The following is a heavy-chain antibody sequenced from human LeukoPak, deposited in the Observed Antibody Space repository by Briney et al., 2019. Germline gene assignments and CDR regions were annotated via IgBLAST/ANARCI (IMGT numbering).Heavy chain of an antibody. CDR2: IRNKASRYTT. D-gene: IGHD7-27*01. Sequence: GGSLRLSCAASGFTSSDHHMDWVRQAPGEGLEWVARIRNKASRYTTEYAASVKGRFTISRDDSENSLYLQMDSLKTEDTAVYYCARSPLGIAPFDYWGQGTLVTVSS. V-gene: IGHV3-72*01. CDR1: GFTSSDHH. J-gene: IGHJ4*02. CDR3: ARSPLGIAPFDY.